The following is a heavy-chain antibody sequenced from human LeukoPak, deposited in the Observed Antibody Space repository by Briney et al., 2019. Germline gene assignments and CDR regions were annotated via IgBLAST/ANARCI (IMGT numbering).Heavy chain of an antibody. CDR2: ISDDGSNK. CDR3: ARGRVALQRLDAFDV. CDR1: GFTFSTYP. V-gene: IGHV3-30-3*01. Sequence: GGSLRLSCAASGFTFSTYPIHWVRQPPGKGLEWVALISDDGSNKYYADSVRGRLSISRDNSNNTLYLQMNSLRAEDTAVYYCARGRVALQRLDAFDVWGQGTMVTVSS. D-gene: IGHD6-25*01. J-gene: IGHJ3*01.